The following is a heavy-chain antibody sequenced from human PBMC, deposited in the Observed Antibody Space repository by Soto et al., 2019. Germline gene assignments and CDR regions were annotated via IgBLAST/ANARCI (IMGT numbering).Heavy chain of an antibody. CDR1: GFTFSSHA. CDR3: AKGVQGVCSSGSCYLDYWGQGYLDY. J-gene: IGHJ4*02. D-gene: IGHD2-15*01. CDR2: ISGSGGST. Sequence: GGSLRLSCATSGFTFSSHAMSWVRQAPGKGLEWVSVISGSGGSTYYAGSVTGRFTISRDNSKNTLYLQMNSLRAEDTAVYYCAKGVQGVCSSGSCYLDYWGQGYLDYWGQGTLVTVSS. V-gene: IGHV3-23*01.